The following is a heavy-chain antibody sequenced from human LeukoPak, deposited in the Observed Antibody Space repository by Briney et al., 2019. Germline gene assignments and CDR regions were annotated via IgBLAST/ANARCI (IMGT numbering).Heavy chain of an antibody. Sequence: SETLSLTCTVSGGSISSYYWSWIRQPPGKGLEWIGYIYYSGSTNYNPSLKSRVTISVDTSKNQFSLKLSSVTAADTAVYYCARGVYDRYYCYYGMDVWGQGTTVTVSS. CDR3: ARGVYDRYYCYYGMDV. J-gene: IGHJ6*02. D-gene: IGHD3-16*01. CDR1: GGSISSYY. V-gene: IGHV4-59*01. CDR2: IYYSGST.